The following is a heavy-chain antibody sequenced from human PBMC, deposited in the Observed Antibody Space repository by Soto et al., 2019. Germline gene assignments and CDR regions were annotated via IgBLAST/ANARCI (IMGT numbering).Heavy chain of an antibody. D-gene: IGHD1-26*01. CDR3: ARGKATNHWFYP. CDR2: IYYSGST. Sequence: QVQLQESGPGLVKPSETLSLTCTVSGGSVSRGSYYWSWIRQPPGKGLEWIGYIYYSGSTNYNPSLKSRVTISVDTSKNQFSLKLSSVTAADTAVYYCARGKATNHWFYPWGQGTLVTVSS. CDR1: GGSVSRGSYY. J-gene: IGHJ5*02. V-gene: IGHV4-61*01.